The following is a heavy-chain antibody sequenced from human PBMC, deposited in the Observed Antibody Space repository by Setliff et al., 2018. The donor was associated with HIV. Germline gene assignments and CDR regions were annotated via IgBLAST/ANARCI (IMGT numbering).Heavy chain of an antibody. D-gene: IGHD4-17*01. CDR1: GGSISSSSYY. J-gene: IGHJ4*02. CDR3: ARIYDYGSYYFDY. CDR2: IYHSENP. Sequence: SETLSLTCTVSGGSISSSSYYWGWIRQPPGKGLEWIGSIYHSENPYSNPSLKSRVTISVNTSKNQFSLKLSSVTAADTAVYYCARIYDYGSYYFDYWGQGTLVTVSS. V-gene: IGHV4-39*07.